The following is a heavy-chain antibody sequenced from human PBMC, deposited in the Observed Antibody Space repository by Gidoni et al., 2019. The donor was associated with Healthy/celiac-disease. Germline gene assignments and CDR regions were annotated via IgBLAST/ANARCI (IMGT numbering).Heavy chain of an antibody. CDR1: GGSISSGSYY. D-gene: IGHD1-26*01. V-gene: IGHV4-61*02. CDR2: IYTSGST. J-gene: IGHJ2*01. Sequence: QVQLQESGPGLVKPSQTLSLTCTVSGGSISSGSYYWSWIRQPAGKGLEWIGRIYTSGSTNYNPSLKSRVTISVDTSKNQFSLKLSSVTAADTAVYYCARVSTPNSGSYYIWYFDLWGRGTLVTVSS. CDR3: ARVSTPNSGSYYIWYFDL.